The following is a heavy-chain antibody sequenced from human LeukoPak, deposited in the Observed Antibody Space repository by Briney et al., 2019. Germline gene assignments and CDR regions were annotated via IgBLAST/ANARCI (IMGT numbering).Heavy chain of an antibody. CDR3: AKGSVGNADFAS. V-gene: IGHV3-23*01. D-gene: IGHD6-25*01. CDR1: GFTFSSFS. Sequence: PGGSLRLSCAASGFTFSSFSMTWVRQAPGKGLEWVSSIIVSGTTYYADSVKGRITISRDSFRGTLFLQMDSLRVEDTAVYFCAKGSVGNADFASWGQGALVTVSS. CDR2: IIVSGTT. J-gene: IGHJ4*02.